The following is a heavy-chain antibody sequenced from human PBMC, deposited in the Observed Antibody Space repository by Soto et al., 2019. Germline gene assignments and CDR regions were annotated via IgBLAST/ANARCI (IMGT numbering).Heavy chain of an antibody. CDR3: ASNYYDSSGYNYYCGMDV. Sequence: QVQLVQSGAEVKKPGSSVKVSCKASGGTFSSYAISWVRQAPGQGLEWMGGIITMFGTADYAQKFQGRVTITADESTSTAYMELSSLRSEDTAVYYCASNYYDSSGYNYYCGMDVWGQGTTVTVSS. CDR1: GGTFSSYA. V-gene: IGHV1-69*12. CDR2: IITMFGTA. J-gene: IGHJ6*02. D-gene: IGHD3-22*01.